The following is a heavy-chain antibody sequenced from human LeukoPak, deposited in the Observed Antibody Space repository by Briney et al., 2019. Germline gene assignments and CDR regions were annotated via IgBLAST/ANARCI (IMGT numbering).Heavy chain of an antibody. Sequence: SVKVSCKASGGTFSSYAISWVRQAPGQGLEWMGRIIPIFGTANYAQKFQGRVTITTDESTSTDYMELSSLRSEDTAVYYCARAAEITMIVVAKSGHTNDDAFDIWGQGTMVTVST. J-gene: IGHJ3*02. V-gene: IGHV1-69*05. CDR1: GGTFSSYA. CDR3: ARAAEITMIVVAKSGHTNDDAFDI. D-gene: IGHD3-22*01. CDR2: IIPIFGTA.